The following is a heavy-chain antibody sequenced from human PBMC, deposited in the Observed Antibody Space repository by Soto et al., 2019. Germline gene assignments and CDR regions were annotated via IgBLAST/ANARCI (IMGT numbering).Heavy chain of an antibody. J-gene: IGHJ5*02. Sequence: GASVKVSCKASGYTFTSYAMHWVRQAPGQRLEWMGWINAGNGNTKYSQKFQGRVTITRDTSASTAYMELSSLRSEDTAVYYCAGGRLNKPETVGATTQGSPFDPWGQGTLVTVSS. D-gene: IGHD1-26*01. CDR1: GYTFTSYA. CDR2: INAGNGNT. CDR3: AGGRLNKPETVGATTQGSPFDP. V-gene: IGHV1-3*01.